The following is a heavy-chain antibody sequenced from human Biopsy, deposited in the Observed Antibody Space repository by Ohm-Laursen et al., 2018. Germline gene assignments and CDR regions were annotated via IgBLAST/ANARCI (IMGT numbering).Heavy chain of an antibody. V-gene: IGHV1-69*06. CDR3: AKAGQTSGEYVVPRHFDS. D-gene: IGHD2-15*01. CDR1: GYNFDIYP. CDR2: IVPLFETT. J-gene: IGHJ4*02. Sequence: SVKASCNTSGYNFDIYPLFWVRQAPGQGFEWMGGIVPLFETTDSAQKFQGRVTITADRSTTTAYIELSGLTSEDTAIYYCAKAGQTSGEYVVPRHFDSWGQGTRVTVSS.